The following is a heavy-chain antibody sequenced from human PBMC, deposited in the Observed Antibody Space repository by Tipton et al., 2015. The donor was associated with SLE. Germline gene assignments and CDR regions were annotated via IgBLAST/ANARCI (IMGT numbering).Heavy chain of an antibody. D-gene: IGHD5-18*01. Sequence: GSLRLSCAASGFTFSSYWMSWVRQAPGKGLEWVANIKQDGSEKYYVDSVKGRFTISRDNAKNSLYLQMNSLRAEDTAVYYCARGPHTEVEDVDTAMVIWGQGTLVTVSS. CDR1: GFTFSSYW. CDR2: IKQDGSEK. J-gene: IGHJ4*02. CDR3: ARGPHTEVEDVDTAMVI. V-gene: IGHV3-7*03.